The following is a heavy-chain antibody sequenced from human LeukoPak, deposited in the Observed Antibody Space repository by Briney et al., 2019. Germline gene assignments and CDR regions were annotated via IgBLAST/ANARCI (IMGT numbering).Heavy chain of an antibody. D-gene: IGHD5-24*01. Sequence: GESLKISCQGSGYRFTSYWIGWVRPMPGKGLEWMGIIYPGDSDTRYSPSFQGQVTISADKSISTAYLQWSSLKASDTAMYYCARLRRDGYNYDDAFDIWGQGTMVTVSS. J-gene: IGHJ3*02. CDR2: IYPGDSDT. CDR1: GYRFTSYW. V-gene: IGHV5-51*01. CDR3: ARLRRDGYNYDDAFDI.